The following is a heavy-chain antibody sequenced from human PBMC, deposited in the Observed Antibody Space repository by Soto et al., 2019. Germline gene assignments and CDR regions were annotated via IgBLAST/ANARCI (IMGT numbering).Heavy chain of an antibody. CDR1: GYSFSSSW. J-gene: IGHJ4*02. CDR3: ARTTIAGIRGYFDY. CDR2: IYPGDSDT. V-gene: IGHV5-51*01. Sequence: GESLKISCQGSGYSFSSSWIGWVRQMPGKGLEWMGIIYPGDSDTRYSPSFQGQVTISADKSISTAFLQWSSLKASDTATYYCARTTIAGIRGYFDYWGQGTLVTVSS. D-gene: IGHD2-21*02.